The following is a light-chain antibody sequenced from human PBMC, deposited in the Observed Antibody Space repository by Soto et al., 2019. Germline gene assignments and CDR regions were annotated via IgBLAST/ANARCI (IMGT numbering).Light chain of an antibody. CDR2: PAS. J-gene: IGKJ1*01. CDR3: QQYGSSGT. V-gene: IGKV1-12*01. Sequence: IQMTQSPSSVSASVGDRVIITCRASQGISSWIVWYQQRPGKAPNLLICPASGLQSGVPSRFTGSGFGTDFTLTISRLEPEDFAVYYCQQYGSSGTFGQGTKVDIK. CDR1: QGISSW.